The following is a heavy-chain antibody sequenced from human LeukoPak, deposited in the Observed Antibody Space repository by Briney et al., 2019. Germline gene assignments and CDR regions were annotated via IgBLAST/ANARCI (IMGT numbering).Heavy chain of an antibody. D-gene: IGHD3-3*01. J-gene: IGHJ4*02. CDR3: ARVLRFLDYFDY. CDR2: ISSSSSYI. V-gene: IGHV3-21*01. Sequence: GGSLRLSCAASGFTFSSYSTNWVRQAPGKGLEWVSSISSSSSYIYYADSVKGRFTISRDNAKNSLYLQMNSLRAEDTAVYYCARVLRFLDYFDYWGQGTLVTVSS. CDR1: GFTFSSYS.